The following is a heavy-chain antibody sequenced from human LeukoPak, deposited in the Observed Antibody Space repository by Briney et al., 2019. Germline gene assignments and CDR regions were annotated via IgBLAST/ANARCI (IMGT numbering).Heavy chain of an antibody. Sequence: PSDTLSLTCAVSGGSISSGGYYWGWIRQPPGKGLEWIGYIYYSGSTNYNPSLKSRITISVDTHKNQFSLKLSSGTAADTAVYYCARAHSGAVVVPAAIDWMYYYGMDVWGQGTTVTVSS. CDR1: GGSISSGGYY. CDR2: IYYSGST. D-gene: IGHD2-2*02. CDR3: ARAHSGAVVVPAAIDWMYYYGMDV. J-gene: IGHJ6*02. V-gene: IGHV4-61*08.